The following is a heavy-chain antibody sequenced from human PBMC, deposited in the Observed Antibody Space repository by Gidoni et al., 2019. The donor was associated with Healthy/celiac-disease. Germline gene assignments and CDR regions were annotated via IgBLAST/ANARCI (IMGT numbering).Heavy chain of an antibody. J-gene: IGHJ5*02. D-gene: IGHD1-26*01. V-gene: IGHV4-34*01. CDR3: ARRRSYGIDP. Sequence: QVQLQQWGAGLLKPSETLSLTCAVYGGSFSGYYWSWIRQPPGKGLEWIGEINHSGSTNYNPSLKSRVTISVDTSKNQFSLKLSSVTAADTAVYYCARRRSYGIDPWGQGTLVTVSS. CDR2: INHSGST. CDR1: GGSFSGYY.